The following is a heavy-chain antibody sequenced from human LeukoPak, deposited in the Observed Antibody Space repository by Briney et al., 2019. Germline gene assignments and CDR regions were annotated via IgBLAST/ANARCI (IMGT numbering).Heavy chain of an antibody. V-gene: IGHV1-2*02. Sequence: ASVKVSCKASGYTFTGYYMHWVRQAPGQGLEWMGWINPNSGGTNYAQKFQGRVTMSRDTSISTAYMELSRLRSDDTAVYYCARAEYDFWSGYASYYYYYMDVWGKGTTVTVSS. D-gene: IGHD3-3*01. CDR1: GYTFTGYY. CDR3: ARAEYDFWSGYASYYYYYMDV. J-gene: IGHJ6*03. CDR2: INPNSGGT.